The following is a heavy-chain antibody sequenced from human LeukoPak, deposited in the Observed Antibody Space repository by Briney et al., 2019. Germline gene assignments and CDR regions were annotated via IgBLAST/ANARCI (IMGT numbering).Heavy chain of an antibody. CDR3: ASTYGDYVGNWFDP. J-gene: IGHJ5*02. D-gene: IGHD4-17*01. V-gene: IGHV1-18*01. Sequence: ASVKVSCKASGYTFTSYGISWVRQAPGQGLEWMGWISAYNGNTNYAQKLQGRVTMTTDTSTSTAYMELRSLRSDDTAVYYCASTYGDYVGNWFDPWGQGTLVTVSS. CDR1: GYTFTSYG. CDR2: ISAYNGNT.